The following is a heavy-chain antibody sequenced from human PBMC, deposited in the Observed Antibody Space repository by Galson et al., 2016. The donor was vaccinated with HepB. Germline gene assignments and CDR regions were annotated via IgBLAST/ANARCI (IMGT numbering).Heavy chain of an antibody. V-gene: IGHV3-23*01. J-gene: IGHJ6*03. D-gene: IGHD2-8*01. CDR3: STNTTTAAMDV. CDR2: MSGGGHT. Sequence: SLRLSCAASGFTLSNYVVMWVRQTPGTGLAWVSAMSGGGHTFYADSVKGRFTISRDSSKNTLFLDMNGLRTEDTAIYYCSTNTTTAAMDVWGKGTTVIVSS. CDR1: GFTLSNYV.